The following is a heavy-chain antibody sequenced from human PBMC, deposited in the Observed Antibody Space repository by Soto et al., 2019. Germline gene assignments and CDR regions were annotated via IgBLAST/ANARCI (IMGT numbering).Heavy chain of an antibody. Sequence: EVQLVESGGGLVKPGGSLRLSCAASGFTFSSYSMNWVRQAPGKGLEWVSSISSSSSYIYYADSVKGRFTISRDNAKNSLYLQMNSLRAEDTAVYYGARDEVYCISTGCSVYYHYGMDVWGQGTTVTVSS. CDR2: ISSSSSYI. D-gene: IGHD2-2*01. V-gene: IGHV3-21*01. J-gene: IGHJ6*02. CDR1: GFTFSSYS. CDR3: ARDEVYCISTGCSVYYHYGMDV.